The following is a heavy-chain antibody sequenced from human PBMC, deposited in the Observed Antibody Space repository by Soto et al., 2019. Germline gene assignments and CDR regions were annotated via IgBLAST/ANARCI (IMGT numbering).Heavy chain of an antibody. D-gene: IGHD3-10*01. J-gene: IGHJ6*02. Sequence: GGSLRLSCAASGFTFSSYAMSWVRQAPGKGLEWVSAISGSGGSTYYADSVKGRFTISRDNSKNTLYLQMNSLRAEDTAVYYSAKDDGGSMVGPYYCYGMDVWGQGTTVTVSS. CDR3: AKDDGGSMVGPYYCYGMDV. CDR2: ISGSGGST. CDR1: GFTFSSYA. V-gene: IGHV3-23*01.